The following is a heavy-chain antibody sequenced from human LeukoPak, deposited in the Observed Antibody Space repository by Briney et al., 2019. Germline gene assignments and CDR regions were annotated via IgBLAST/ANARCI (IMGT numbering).Heavy chain of an antibody. Sequence: GRSLTLSCAASGFTFRDYHMHWVRQAPGKGLEWVAVISYDGSITNYATSVKGRFTVSRDNSENTLYLQMDSRSAEDTAVYYCARDAVASSGYDVGELDPWGQGTPVTVSS. J-gene: IGHJ5*02. CDR1: GFTFRDYH. CDR3: ARDAVASSGYDVGELDP. D-gene: IGHD5-12*01. CDR2: ISYDGSIT. V-gene: IGHV3-30*03.